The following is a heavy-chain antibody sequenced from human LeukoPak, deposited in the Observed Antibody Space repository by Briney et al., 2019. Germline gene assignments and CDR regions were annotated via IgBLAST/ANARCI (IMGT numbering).Heavy chain of an antibody. CDR2: LDPESGAA. Sequence: ASVKVSCKVSGYSLTELSTHWVRQAPGKGLEWMGGLDPESGAAMYAQKLQGRVTMTEDTSTDTAYMELNSLTSDDTAVYYCATGPTMAEPNTSPGLLDFWGQGTLVTVSS. J-gene: IGHJ4*02. D-gene: IGHD1-14*01. CDR1: GYSLTELS. V-gene: IGHV1-24*01. CDR3: ATGPTMAEPNTSPGLLDF.